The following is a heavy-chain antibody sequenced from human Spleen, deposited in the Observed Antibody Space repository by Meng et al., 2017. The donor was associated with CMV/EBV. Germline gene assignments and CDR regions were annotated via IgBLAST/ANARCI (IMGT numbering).Heavy chain of an antibody. CDR3: ATSLPVGDTTMVGSYYYSGMDV. V-gene: IGHV4-34*01. Sequence: TLSLTCGVHGGFFSGYYWTWIRQSPGKGLEWIGDFNYTGTINYNPSLKSRVTISVDTSKIQFSLKLSSVTAADTAVYYCATSLPVGDTTMVGSYYYSGMDVWGQGTTVTVSS. D-gene: IGHD5-18*01. CDR1: GGFFSGYY. J-gene: IGHJ6*02. CDR2: FNYTGTI.